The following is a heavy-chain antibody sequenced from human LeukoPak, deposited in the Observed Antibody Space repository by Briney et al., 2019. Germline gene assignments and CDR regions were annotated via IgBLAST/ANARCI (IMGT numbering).Heavy chain of an antibody. D-gene: IGHD3-3*01. CDR3: ARLQPRFGVVIPISDY. V-gene: IGHV4-34*01. CDR2: INHSGST. Sequence: PSETLSLTCAVYGGPFSGYYGGGIRQPPGKGRNWMGEINHSGSTNYNPSLKSRVTISVDTSKNQFSLKLSSVTAADTAVYYCARLQPRFGVVIPISDYWGQGTLVTVSS. CDR1: GGPFSGYY. J-gene: IGHJ4*02.